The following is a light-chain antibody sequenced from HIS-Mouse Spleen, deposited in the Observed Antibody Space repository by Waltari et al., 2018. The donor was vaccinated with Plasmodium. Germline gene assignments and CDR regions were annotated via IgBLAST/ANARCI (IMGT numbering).Light chain of an antibody. Sequence: DIQMTQSPSSLSASVGDRVTITCRASQSISSYLIWYQQKPGKAPKLLIYAASSVQSGGPSRFSGSGSGTDVTLTIISLQPEDYAVYCCQQSYSTPPTFGGGTKVEIK. CDR3: QQSYSTPPT. J-gene: IGKJ4*01. V-gene: IGKV1-39*01. CDR2: AAS. CDR1: QSISSY.